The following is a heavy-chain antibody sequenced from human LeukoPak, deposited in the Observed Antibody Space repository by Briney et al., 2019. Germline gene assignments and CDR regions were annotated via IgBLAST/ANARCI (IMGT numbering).Heavy chain of an antibody. Sequence: PGGSLRLSCAASGFTFSSYAVSWVRQAPGKGLEWVSAISGSGGSTYYADSVKGRFTISRDNSKNTLYLQMNSLRAEDTAVYYCAKAGGGYDYYFDYWGQGTLVTVSS. CDR1: GFTFSSYA. CDR2: ISGSGGST. CDR3: AKAGGGYDYYFDY. V-gene: IGHV3-23*01. D-gene: IGHD5-12*01. J-gene: IGHJ4*02.